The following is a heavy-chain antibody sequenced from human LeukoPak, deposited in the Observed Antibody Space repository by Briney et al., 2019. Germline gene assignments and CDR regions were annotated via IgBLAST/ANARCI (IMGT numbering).Heavy chain of an antibody. D-gene: IGHD2-2*01. J-gene: IGHJ6*02. CDR1: GFTFSSYG. Sequence: GRSLRLSCAASGFTFSSYGMHWVRQAPGKGLEWVAVISYDGSNKYYADSVKGRFTISRDNSKNTLYLQMNSLRAEDTAVYYCAKGLSSTSCYFGCNYGMDVWGQGTTVTVSS. CDR2: ISYDGSNK. CDR3: AKGLSSTSCYFGCNYGMDV. V-gene: IGHV3-30*18.